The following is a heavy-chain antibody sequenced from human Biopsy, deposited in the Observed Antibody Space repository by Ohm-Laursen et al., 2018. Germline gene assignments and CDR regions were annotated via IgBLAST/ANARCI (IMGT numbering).Heavy chain of an antibody. CDR3: VAYPSSGFFENNDVFAMGV. J-gene: IGHJ6*02. V-gene: IGHV1-69*19. D-gene: IGHD6-19*01. CDR1: GGAFTNYA. CDR2: VITVSEKA. Sequence: GSSVTVSCKASGGAFTNYAINWVRLAPGHGLEWMGGVITVSEKAGYAERCQGRVTTTADVSTTTAYMDLSGRRSEETAMYYCVAYPSSGFFENNDVFAMGVWGQGTTVIVSS.